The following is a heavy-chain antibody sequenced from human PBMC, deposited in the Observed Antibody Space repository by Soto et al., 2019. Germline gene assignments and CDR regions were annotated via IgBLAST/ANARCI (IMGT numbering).Heavy chain of an antibody. CDR1: GGSISSSSYY. CDR3: ARHTVRVYSSVWYYYYYYGMDV. Sequence: PSEPMSLTCTVSGGSISSSSYYWGWIRQPPGKGLEWIGSIYYSGSTYYNPSLKSRVTISVDTSKNHFSLKLSSVTAADTAVYYCARHTVRVYSSVWYYYYYYGMDVWGQGTTVTVSS. J-gene: IGHJ6*02. D-gene: IGHD6-25*01. CDR2: IYYSGST. V-gene: IGHV4-39*01.